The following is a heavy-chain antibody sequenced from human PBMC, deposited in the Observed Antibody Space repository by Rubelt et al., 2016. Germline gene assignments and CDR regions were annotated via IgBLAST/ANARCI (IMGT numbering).Heavy chain of an antibody. Sequence: QLQLQESGPGLVKPSETLSLTCTVSGGSISSSAYYWGWIRQPPGKGLEWIGYIYYSGSTNYNPSLTSRVTISGDTSKNQFSLKLRSVTAADTAVYFCARDPSSGTYDYWGQGTLVTVSS. CDR3: ARDPSSGTYDY. V-gene: IGHV4-61*08. D-gene: IGHD1-26*01. CDR1: GGSISSSAYY. J-gene: IGHJ4*02. CDR2: IYYSGST.